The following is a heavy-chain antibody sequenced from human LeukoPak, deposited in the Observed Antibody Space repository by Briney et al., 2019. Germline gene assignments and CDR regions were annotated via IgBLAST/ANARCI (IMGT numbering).Heavy chain of an antibody. V-gene: IGHV3-23*01. D-gene: IGHD3-9*01. Sequence: PGGSLRLSCSASGFTFRRYAMSGVRQAPGKGLEWVSAVTGSGGSSYYADSVNGRFTMSRDNSKNTVDLQMNSMRVEDTAVYYCAKAASLTGYYFDNWGQGTLVIVSS. J-gene: IGHJ4*02. CDR3: AKAASLTGYYFDN. CDR2: VTGSGGSS. CDR1: GFTFRRYA.